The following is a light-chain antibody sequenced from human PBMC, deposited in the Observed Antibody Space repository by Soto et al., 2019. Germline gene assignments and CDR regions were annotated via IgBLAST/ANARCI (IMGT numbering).Light chain of an antibody. J-gene: IGKJ1*01. CDR1: QSVSSY. Sequence: EIVLTQSPATLSLSTGERATLSCRASQSVSSYLAWYQQKPGQAPRLLIYDASNRATGIPARFSGSGSGTDFSLTISSLEPEDFAGYYCQQRSNWQTFGQGTKVEIK. CDR2: DAS. CDR3: QQRSNWQT. V-gene: IGKV3-11*01.